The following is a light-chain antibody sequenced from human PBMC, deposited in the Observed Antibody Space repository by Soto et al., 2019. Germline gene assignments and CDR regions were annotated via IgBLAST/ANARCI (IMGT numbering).Light chain of an antibody. CDR2: DAS. V-gene: IGKV1-33*01. CDR1: QDISNY. J-gene: IGKJ2*01. CDR3: QQYDNLTYT. Sequence: DLQMTQSPSSLSASVGDRVTITCQASQDISNYLNWYQQKPGKAPKLLIYDASNLETGVPSRFSGSGSGTDFTFTISSPQPEDIATYYCQQYDNLTYTFGQGTKLEIK.